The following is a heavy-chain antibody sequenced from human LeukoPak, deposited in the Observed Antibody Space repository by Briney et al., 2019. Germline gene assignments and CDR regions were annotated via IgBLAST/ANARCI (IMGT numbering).Heavy chain of an antibody. CDR1: GFTFSSYW. J-gene: IGHJ4*02. V-gene: IGHV3-74*01. CDR3: ARSPRNQLLPGRVY. Sequence: LPGGSLRLSCAASGFTFSSYWMHWVRQAPGKGLVWVSRINSDGSSTSHADSVKGRFTISRDNDKNTLYLQMNSLRAEDTAVYYCARSPRNQLLPGRVYWGQGTLVTVSS. CDR2: INSDGSST. D-gene: IGHD2-2*01.